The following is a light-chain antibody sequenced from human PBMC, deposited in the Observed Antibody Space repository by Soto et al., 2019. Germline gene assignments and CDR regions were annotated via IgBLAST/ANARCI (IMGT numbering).Light chain of an antibody. CDR3: QQYNPYSPWT. CDR1: QSITGW. V-gene: IGKV1-5*03. J-gene: IGKJ1*01. Sequence: DIQMTQSPPTLSASLGDRVTISCRASQSITGWLAWFQQKPGKAPTLLISKASKLESGVLSRFSGSGSGTDFTLTISGLQPDDFATYYCQQYNPYSPWTFGQGTKVEIK. CDR2: KAS.